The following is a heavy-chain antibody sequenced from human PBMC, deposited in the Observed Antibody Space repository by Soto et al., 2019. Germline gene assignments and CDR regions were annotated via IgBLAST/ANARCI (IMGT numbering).Heavy chain of an antibody. CDR2: INEDGSEK. V-gene: IGHV3-7*03. D-gene: IGHD3-16*01. CDR3: ARTGWPQSSYYFDY. J-gene: IGHJ4*02. CDR1: GFSFSLFW. Sequence: GGSLRLSCAASGFSFSLFWMSWVRQTPGKGLEWVANINEDGSEKFFADSVKGRFAISRDNAKNSLSLQMNSLTADDTAVYYCARTGWPQSSYYFDYWGQGTLVTVSS.